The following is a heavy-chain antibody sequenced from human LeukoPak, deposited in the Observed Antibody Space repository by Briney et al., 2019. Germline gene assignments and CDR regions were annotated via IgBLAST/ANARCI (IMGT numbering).Heavy chain of an antibody. CDR3: AREIFGGHYFDN. Sequence: GGSLRLSCAASGFTFGTYTMNWVRQAPGKGLEWVSSISSSSTYIYYADSVKGRFTISRDNAKNSLYLQINSLRAEDTAVYFCAREIFGGHYFDNWGQGTLVTVSS. CDR1: GFTFGTYT. J-gene: IGHJ4*02. CDR2: ISSSSTYI. D-gene: IGHD3-16*01. V-gene: IGHV3-21*01.